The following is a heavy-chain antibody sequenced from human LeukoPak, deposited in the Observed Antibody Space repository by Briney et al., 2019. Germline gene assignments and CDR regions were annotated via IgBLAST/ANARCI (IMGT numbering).Heavy chain of an antibody. CDR1: GFTFSTQW. J-gene: IGHJ4*02. D-gene: IGHD3-22*01. CDR3: ARVRDYDGYFDY. V-gene: IGHV3-7*01. Sequence: PGGSLRLSCAASGFTFSTQWMSWVRQAPGKGLEWVAIVNQAGTQKYYVDSVKGRFTISRDNAKNSVYLQMNSLRAEDTAVYYCARVRDYDGYFDYWGQGTLVTVSS. CDR2: VNQAGTQK.